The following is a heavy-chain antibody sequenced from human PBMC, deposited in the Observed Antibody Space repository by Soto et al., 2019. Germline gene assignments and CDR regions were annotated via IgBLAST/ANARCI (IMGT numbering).Heavy chain of an antibody. CDR1: GFTFSTYS. CDR3: AIEYTASPLPYGSHV. V-gene: IGHV3-21*01. CDR2: IGSRSDV. D-gene: IGHD2-2*02. Sequence: GGSLRLSCVGSGFTFSTYSINWVRQAPGKGLEWGSAIGSRSDVYYADSVKGRLTISRDNAENSVSLRMNSLRAEDTAVYYCAIEYTASPLPYGSHVWGQGSAITVSS. J-gene: IGHJ6*02.